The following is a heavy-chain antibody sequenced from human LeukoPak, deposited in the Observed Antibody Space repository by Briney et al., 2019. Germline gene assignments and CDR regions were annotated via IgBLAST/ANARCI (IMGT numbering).Heavy chain of an antibody. CDR3: AKDRAQQLVLDF. Sequence: PGGSLRLSCAASGFTFSSCAMSWVRQATGKGLELVSAIIGSGSSTYYADSVKGRFTISRDNSKNTLFLQMNSLRAEDTAVYYCAKDRAQQLVLDFWGQGTLVTVSS. V-gene: IGHV3-23*01. CDR1: GFTFSSCA. CDR2: IIGSGSST. J-gene: IGHJ4*02. D-gene: IGHD6-13*01.